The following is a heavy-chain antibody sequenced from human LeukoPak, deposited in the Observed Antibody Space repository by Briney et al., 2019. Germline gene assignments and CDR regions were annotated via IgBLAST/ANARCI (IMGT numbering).Heavy chain of an antibody. CDR2: IYSGGST. D-gene: IGHD3-22*01. J-gene: IGHJ4*02. CDR3: AKDDWYYYDSSGYYGFDY. CDR1: GFTVSSNY. V-gene: IGHV3-53*01. Sequence: GGSLRLSCAASGFTVSSNYMSWVRQAPGKGLEWVSVIYSGGSTYYADSVKGRFTISRDNSKNTLYLQMNSLRAEDTAVYYCAKDDWYYYDSSGYYGFDYWGQGTLVTVSS.